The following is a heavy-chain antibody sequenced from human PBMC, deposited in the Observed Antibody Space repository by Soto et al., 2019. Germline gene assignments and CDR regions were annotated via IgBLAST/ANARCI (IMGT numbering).Heavy chain of an antibody. J-gene: IGHJ6*03. Sequence: GGSLRLSCAASGFTFSSYAMSWVRQAPGKGLEWVSAISGSGGSTYYADSVKGRFTISRDNSKDTLYLQMNSLRAEDTAVYYCAKGRGDFWSGYPMGAYYYYMDVWGKGTTVTVSS. CDR2: ISGSGGST. V-gene: IGHV3-23*01. CDR3: AKGRGDFWSGYPMGAYYYYMDV. CDR1: GFTFSSYA. D-gene: IGHD3-3*01.